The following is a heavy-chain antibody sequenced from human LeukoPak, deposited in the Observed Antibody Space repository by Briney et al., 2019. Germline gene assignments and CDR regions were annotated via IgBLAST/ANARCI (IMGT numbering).Heavy chain of an antibody. J-gene: IGHJ4*02. Sequence: GGSLRLSCAASGFTFSSYAMHWVRQAPGKGLEWVAVISYDGNNKYYADSVKGRFTISRDNSKNTLYLQMNSLRAEDTAVYYCARPPPGTPYYLDYWGQGTLVTVSS. CDR2: ISYDGNNK. CDR3: ARPPPGTPYYLDY. D-gene: IGHD3-10*01. V-gene: IGHV3-30-3*01. CDR1: GFTFSSYA.